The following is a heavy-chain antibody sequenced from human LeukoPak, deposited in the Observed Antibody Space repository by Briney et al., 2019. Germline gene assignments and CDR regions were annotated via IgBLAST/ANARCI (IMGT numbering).Heavy chain of an antibody. CDR1: GGSFSGYY. J-gene: IGHJ4*02. Sequence: SETLSLTCAVYGGSFSGYYWSWIRQPPGKGLEWIGEINHSGSTNYNPSLKSRVTISVDTSKNQFSLKLSSVTAADTAVYYCAREKDMVRGAAFDYWGQGTLVTVSS. V-gene: IGHV4-34*01. D-gene: IGHD3-10*01. CDR2: INHSGST. CDR3: AREKDMVRGAAFDY.